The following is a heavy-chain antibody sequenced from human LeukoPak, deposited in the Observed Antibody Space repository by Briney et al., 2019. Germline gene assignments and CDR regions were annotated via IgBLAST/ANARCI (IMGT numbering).Heavy chain of an antibody. CDR2: IYYSGCT. V-gene: IGHV4-39*07. Sequence: SETLSLTCTVSGVSISSSRYYWGWIRQPPGKGLEWIGSIYYSGCTYYNPSLKSRFTISVDTSKNQFSLKLSSVTAADTAVYYCASDRVTTIFGLDAFDIWGQGTMVTVSS. CDR3: ASDRVTTIFGLDAFDI. D-gene: IGHD3-9*01. J-gene: IGHJ3*02. CDR1: GVSISSSRYY.